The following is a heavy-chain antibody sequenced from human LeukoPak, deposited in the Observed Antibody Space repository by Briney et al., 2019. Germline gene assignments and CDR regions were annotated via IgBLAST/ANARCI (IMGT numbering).Heavy chain of an antibody. D-gene: IGHD3-22*01. CDR3: ASRHYYDSSGYEVFDP. J-gene: IGHJ5*02. Sequence: PSQTLSLTCTVSGGSISSGDYYWSRIRQPPGKGLEWIGYIYYSGSTYYNPSLKSRVTISVDTSKNQFSLKLSSVTAADTAVYYCASRHYYDSSGYEVFDPWGQGTLVTVSS. CDR1: GGSISSGDYY. CDR2: IYYSGST. V-gene: IGHV4-30-4*01.